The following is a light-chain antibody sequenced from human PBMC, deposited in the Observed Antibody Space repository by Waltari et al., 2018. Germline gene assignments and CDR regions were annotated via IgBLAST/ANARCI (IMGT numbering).Light chain of an antibody. CDR3: LSADSGSYLWV. V-gene: IGLV3-25*03. CDR1: ALAKQY. CDR2: EDN. Sequence: SFELTPTPSVSVSPGQTARITCSGDALAKQYAFWYQQKTGQAPLLVIYEDNKRPSEIPDRFSGSTSGTTVTLTISGVQADDEADYYCLSADSGSYLWVFGGGTRLTVL. J-gene: IGLJ3*02.